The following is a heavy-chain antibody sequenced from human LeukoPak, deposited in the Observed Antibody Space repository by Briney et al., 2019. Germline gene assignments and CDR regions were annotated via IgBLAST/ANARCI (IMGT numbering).Heavy chain of an antibody. CDR2: MNPNSGNT. J-gene: IGHJ3*02. CDR1: GYTFTSYD. Sequence: ASVKVSCKASGYTFTSYDINWVRQATGQGLEWMGWMNPNSGNTGYAQKFQGRVTMTRNTSISTAYMELSSLRSEDTAVYYCASIAVFSGEKGRAFDIWGQGTMVTVSS. D-gene: IGHD6-19*01. V-gene: IGHV1-8*01. CDR3: ASIAVFSGEKGRAFDI.